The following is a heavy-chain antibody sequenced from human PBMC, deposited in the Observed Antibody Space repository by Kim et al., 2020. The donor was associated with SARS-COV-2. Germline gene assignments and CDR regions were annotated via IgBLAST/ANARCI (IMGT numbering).Heavy chain of an antibody. Sequence: DSGKGRFTISRDNSKNTLYLQMNGLIAEDTAVYYCARDPDYYGSGSYLGYWGQGTLVTVSS. J-gene: IGHJ4*02. D-gene: IGHD3-10*01. V-gene: IGHV3-30*04. CDR3: ARDPDYYGSGSYLGY.